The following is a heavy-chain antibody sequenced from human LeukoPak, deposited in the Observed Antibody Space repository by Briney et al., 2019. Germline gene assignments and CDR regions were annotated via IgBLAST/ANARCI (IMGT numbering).Heavy chain of an antibody. D-gene: IGHD3-3*01. CDR2: INHSGST. CDR3: ARGSFWSGTHFDY. Sequence: SETLSLTCAVYGGSFSGYYWSWIRQPPGKGLEWIGEINHSGSTNYNPSLKSRVTISVDTSKNQFSLKLSSVTAADTAAYYCARGSFWSGTHFDYWGQGTLVTVSS. CDR1: GGSFSGYY. V-gene: IGHV4-34*01. J-gene: IGHJ4*02.